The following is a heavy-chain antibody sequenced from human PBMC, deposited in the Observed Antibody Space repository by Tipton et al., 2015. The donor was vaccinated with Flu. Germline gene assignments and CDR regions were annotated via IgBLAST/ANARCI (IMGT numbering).Heavy chain of an antibody. J-gene: IGHJ4*02. V-gene: IGHV3-23*01. CDR3: AIGPYGGGIWFSPRVDQ. CDR2: VSGSGFRT. D-gene: IGHD2-21*01. Sequence: GSLRLSCVGTGFTFSMNVISWVRQAPGKGLEWVSGVSGSGFRTHYTDSVKGRFTVSRDNSKSTVYLEMNSLRVEDTAIYYCAIGPYGGGIWFSPRVDQWGQGTLVTVSS. CDR1: GFTFSMNV.